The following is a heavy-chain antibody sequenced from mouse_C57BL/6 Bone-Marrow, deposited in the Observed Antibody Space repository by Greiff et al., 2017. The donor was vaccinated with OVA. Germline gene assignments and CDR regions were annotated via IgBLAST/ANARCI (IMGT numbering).Heavy chain of an antibody. Sequence: QVQLQQPGAELVMPGASVKLSCKASGYTFTSYWMHWVKQRPGQGLEWIGEIDPSDSYTTYNHKFKGKSTLTVDKSSSTAYLQLRSLTSEDSAVYYGARSDGYSYYYGMDCWGQRTSGNVAS. CDR1: GYTFTSYW. CDR3: ARSDGYSYYYGMDC. CDR2: IDPSDSYT. J-gene: IGHJ4*01. D-gene: IGHD2-3*01. V-gene: IGHV1-69*01.